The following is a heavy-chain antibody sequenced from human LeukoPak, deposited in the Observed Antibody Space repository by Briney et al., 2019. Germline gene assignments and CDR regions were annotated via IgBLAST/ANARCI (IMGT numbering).Heavy chain of an antibody. CDR3: ARETTVTTATFDY. CDR2: IYYSGST. J-gene: IGHJ4*02. D-gene: IGHD4-17*01. CDR1: GGSISSSSYY. Sequence: SETLSPTCTVSGGSISSSSYYWGWIRQPPGKGLEWIGSIYYSGSTYYNPSLKSRVTISVDTSKNQFSLKLSSVTAADTAVYYCARETTVTTATFDYWGQGTLVTVSS. V-gene: IGHV4-39*07.